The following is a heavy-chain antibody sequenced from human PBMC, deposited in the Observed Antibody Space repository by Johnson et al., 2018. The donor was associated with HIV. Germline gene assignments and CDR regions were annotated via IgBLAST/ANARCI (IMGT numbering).Heavy chain of an antibody. J-gene: IGHJ3*02. CDR2: IKSKTDGGTT. CDR1: GFTFNNAW. V-gene: IGHV3-15*01. D-gene: IGHD5-24*01. Sequence: VQLVESGGGLVKPGGSLRVSCAASGFTFNNAWMSWVRQAPGKGLEWIGRIKSKTDGGTTDYAAPVKGRFTISRDDSKNTLYLQMNSLKTEDTAVYYCTPDGYNLGGAFDIWGQGTMVTVSS. CDR3: TPDGYNLGGAFDI.